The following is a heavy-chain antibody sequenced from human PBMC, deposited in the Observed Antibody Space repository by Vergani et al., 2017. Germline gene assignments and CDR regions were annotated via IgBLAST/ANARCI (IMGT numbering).Heavy chain of an antibody. J-gene: IGHJ4*01. Sequence: EVQLLQSGGGVIQPGGSVRLLCAASGFTFSACPMTWVRQVPGKGLEWVSAISARYPSTYYADSVKGRFTISRDNSKNMLYLQKNSLRAEDTAVYYCALLSYDTTPYWEGVYNYWDNGSLVSVAS. V-gene: IGHV3-23*01. CDR3: ALLSYDTTPYWEGVYNY. D-gene: IGHD2/OR15-2a*01. CDR2: ISARYPST. CDR1: GFTFSACP.